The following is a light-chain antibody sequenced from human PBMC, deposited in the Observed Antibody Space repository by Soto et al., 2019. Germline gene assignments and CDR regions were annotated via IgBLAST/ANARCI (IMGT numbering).Light chain of an antibody. Sequence: EIVLTQSPGTLSLSPGERATLSCRASQSVSSSYLAWYQQKPGQAPRLLIYGASSMATGIPDRFSGSGSETDFTLAISRLEPEDFAEYYCQQYGSSLYTFGQGTKLEIK. V-gene: IGKV3-20*01. J-gene: IGKJ2*01. CDR1: QSVSSSY. CDR2: GAS. CDR3: QQYGSSLYT.